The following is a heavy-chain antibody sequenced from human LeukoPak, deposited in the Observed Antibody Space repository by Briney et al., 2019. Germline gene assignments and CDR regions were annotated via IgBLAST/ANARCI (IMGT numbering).Heavy chain of an antibody. D-gene: IGHD3-9*01. CDR1: GYSFTSYW. Sequence: GESLKIACKGSGYSFTSYWNSWVRQMPGKGLEWMGRIDPSDSYTNYSPSFQGHVTISADKSISTAYLQWSSLKASDTAMYYCARRRYFDWLYSWGQGTLVTVSS. CDR3: ARRRYFDWLYS. V-gene: IGHV5-10-1*01. CDR2: IDPSDSYT. J-gene: IGHJ5*01.